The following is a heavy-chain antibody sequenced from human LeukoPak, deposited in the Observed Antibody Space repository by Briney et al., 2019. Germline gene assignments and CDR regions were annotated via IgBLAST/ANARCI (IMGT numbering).Heavy chain of an antibody. CDR3: ARGPYYDILTGYYPWGGRPSRGAFDI. Sequence: PSETLSLTCAVYGGSFSGYYWSWIRQPPGKGLEWIGEINHSGSTNYNPSLKSRVTISVDTSKNQFSLKLSSVTAADTAVYYCARGPYYDILTGYYPWGGRPSRGAFDIWGQGTMVTVSS. V-gene: IGHV4-34*01. CDR2: INHSGST. CDR1: GGSFSGYY. D-gene: IGHD3-9*01. J-gene: IGHJ3*02.